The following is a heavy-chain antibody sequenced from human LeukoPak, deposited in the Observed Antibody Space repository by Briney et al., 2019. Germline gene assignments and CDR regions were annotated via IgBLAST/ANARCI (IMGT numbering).Heavy chain of an antibody. Sequence: ASVKVSCKASGYTFTSYGIHWVRQAPGQGLEWMGWISAYNGNTYYAQKFQGRVTITADESTSTAYMELSSLRSEDTAVYYCARRSSGYSYGYYFDYWGQGTLVTVSS. J-gene: IGHJ4*02. V-gene: IGHV1-18*01. CDR2: ISAYNGNT. D-gene: IGHD5-18*01. CDR3: ARRSSGYSYGYYFDY. CDR1: GYTFTSYG.